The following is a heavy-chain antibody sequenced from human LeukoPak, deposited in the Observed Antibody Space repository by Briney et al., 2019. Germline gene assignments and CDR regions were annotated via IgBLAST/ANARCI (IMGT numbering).Heavy chain of an antibody. D-gene: IGHD3-22*01. CDR2: INPKSGGT. V-gene: IGHV1-2*02. CDR3: ARKQLAPLYYYDSSGYYEYFDY. Sequence: ASVKVSCKASGNTFTGYYMHWGRQAPGQGLVWMGWINPKSGGTNYAQKFQGRVTMTRDTSISTAYMELSRLRPNDTAVYYCARKQLAPLYYYDSSGYYEYFDYWGQGTLVTVSS. J-gene: IGHJ4*02. CDR1: GNTFTGYY.